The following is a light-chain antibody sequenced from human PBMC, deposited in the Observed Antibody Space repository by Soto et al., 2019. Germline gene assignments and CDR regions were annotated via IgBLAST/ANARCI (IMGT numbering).Light chain of an antibody. J-gene: IGKJ2*01. V-gene: IGKV1-8*01. Sequence: AIRMTQSPSSFSASTGDRVTINCRASQGISSYLAWYQQKPGKAPKLLIYAASTLQSGVPSRFSGSGSGTDFNLTISCLQSEDFATYYCQQYYSYPYTFGQGTKLEIK. CDR1: QGISSY. CDR3: QQYYSYPYT. CDR2: AAS.